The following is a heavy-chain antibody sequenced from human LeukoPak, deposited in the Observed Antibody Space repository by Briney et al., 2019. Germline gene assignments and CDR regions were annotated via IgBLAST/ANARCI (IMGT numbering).Heavy chain of an antibody. CDR3: ASTKWGYCSSTSCYEAFDI. J-gene: IGHJ3*02. Sequence: GASVKVSCKASGGTFSSYAISWVRQAPGQGLEWMGGIIPIFGTANYAQKFQGRVTITADESTSTAYMELSSLRSEDTAVYYCASTKWGYCSSTSCYEAFDIWGQGTMVTVSS. CDR1: GGTFSSYA. CDR2: IIPIFGTA. D-gene: IGHD2-2*01. V-gene: IGHV1-69*01.